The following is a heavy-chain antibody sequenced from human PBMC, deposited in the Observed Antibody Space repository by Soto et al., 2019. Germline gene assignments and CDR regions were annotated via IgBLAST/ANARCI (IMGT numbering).Heavy chain of an antibody. J-gene: IGHJ6*02. CDR1: GYTFTSYA. Sequence: ASVKVSCKASGYTFTSYAMHWVRQAPGQRLEWMGWINAGNGNTKYSQKFQGRVTITRDTSASTAYMELSSLRAEDTAVYYCASTRRDGYNNYYYYYGMEVWGQGTTVTVSS. CDR2: INAGNGNT. V-gene: IGHV1-3*01. D-gene: IGHD5-12*01. CDR3: ASTRRDGYNNYYYYYGMEV.